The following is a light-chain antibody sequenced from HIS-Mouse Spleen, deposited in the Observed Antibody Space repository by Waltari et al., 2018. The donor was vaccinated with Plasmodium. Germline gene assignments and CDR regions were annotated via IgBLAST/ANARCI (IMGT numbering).Light chain of an antibody. CDR1: SSDVGGYNY. CDR3: SSYAGRNNLV. Sequence: QSALTQPPSASGSPGQPVTIPCTGTSSDVGGYNYVSWYQQHPGKAPKLMIYEVSKRPSGVPDRFSGSKSGNTASLTVSGLQAEDEADYYCSSYAGRNNLVFGGGTKLTVL. V-gene: IGLV2-8*01. CDR2: EVS. J-gene: IGLJ2*01.